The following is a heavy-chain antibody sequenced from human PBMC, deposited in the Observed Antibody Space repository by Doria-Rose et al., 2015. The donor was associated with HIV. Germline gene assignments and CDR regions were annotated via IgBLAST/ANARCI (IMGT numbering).Heavy chain of an antibody. J-gene: IGHJ4*02. CDR3: ARINSSRWYHKYYFDF. D-gene: IGHD6-13*01. V-gene: IGHV2-26*01. Sequence: QITLKESSPVLVKPTETLTLTCTVSGVSLSSPGMGVSWIRQPPGKALEWLANIFSDDERSYKTSLKSRLTISSGTSKSQVVRTITDMDPVDTATYYCARINSSRWYHKYYFDFWGQGTLVIVSA. CDR1: GVSLSSPGMG. CDR2: IFSDDER.